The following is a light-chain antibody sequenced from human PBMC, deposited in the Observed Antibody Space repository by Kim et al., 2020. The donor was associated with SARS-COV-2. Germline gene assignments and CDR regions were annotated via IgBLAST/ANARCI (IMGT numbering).Light chain of an antibody. CDR3: QSYDFNNRGV. J-gene: IGLJ3*02. V-gene: IGLV6-57*03. CDR2: ENN. Sequence: KTVAISCTRSSGNSVSNNEQWSPQRPGSAPTTVIYENNQRLSGVPDRFSGSIDTSSNSASLTISGLKTEDEADYYCQSYDFNNRGVFGGGTQLTVL. CDR1: SGNSVSNN.